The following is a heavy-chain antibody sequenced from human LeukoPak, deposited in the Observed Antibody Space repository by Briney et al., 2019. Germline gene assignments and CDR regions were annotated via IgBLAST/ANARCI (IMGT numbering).Heavy chain of an antibody. J-gene: IGHJ4*02. D-gene: IGHD3-10*01. CDR2: IYYSGST. V-gene: IGHV4-39*01. Sequence: GSLRLSCAASGFTVSSNYMSWVRQPPGKGLEWIGSIYYSGSTYYNPSLKSRVTISVDTSKNQFSLKLSSVTAADTAVYYCARPYGSGSYFGYWGQGTLVTVSS. CDR3: ARPYGSGSYFGY. CDR1: GFTVSSNY.